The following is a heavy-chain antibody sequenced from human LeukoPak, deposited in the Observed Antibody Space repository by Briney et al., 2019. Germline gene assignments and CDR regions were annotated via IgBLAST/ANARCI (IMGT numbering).Heavy chain of an antibody. CDR1: GGSISSYY. Sequence: SETLSLTCTVSGGSISSYYWSWIRQPPGKGLEWIGYIYYSGSTNYNPSLKSRVTISVDTSKNQFSLKLSSVTAADTAVYYCARGRSGYYRRAFDIWGQGTMVTVSS. CDR2: IYYSGST. CDR3: ARGRSGYYRRAFDI. V-gene: IGHV4-59*01. J-gene: IGHJ3*02. D-gene: IGHD3-22*01.